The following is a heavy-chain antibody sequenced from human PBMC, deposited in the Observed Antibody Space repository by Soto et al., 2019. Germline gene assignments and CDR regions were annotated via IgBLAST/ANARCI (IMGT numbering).Heavy chain of an antibody. CDR2: ISAYNGNT. D-gene: IGHD4-17*01. J-gene: IGHJ4*02. V-gene: IGHV1-18*01. CDR1: GFTFTSSA. CDR3: ARDLHGDPYY. Sequence: ASVKGSCKTSGFTFTSSAIRWVRQAPGQGLEWMGWISAYNGNTNYAQKLQGRVTMTTDTSTSTAYMELRSLRSDDTAVYYCARDLHGDPYYWGQGTLVTVSS.